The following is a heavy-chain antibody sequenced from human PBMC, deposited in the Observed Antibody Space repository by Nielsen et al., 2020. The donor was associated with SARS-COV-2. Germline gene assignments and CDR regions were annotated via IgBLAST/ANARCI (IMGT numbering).Heavy chain of an antibody. CDR3: ARIVYRGYRYYFYYYGMDV. CDR1: GYSFTSYW. V-gene: IGHV5-51*01. J-gene: IGHJ6*02. Sequence: GESLKISCKGSGYSFTSYWIGWVRQMPGKGLEWMGIIYPGDSDTRYSPSFQGQVTISAVKSISTAYLQWSSLKASDTVMYYCARIVYRGYRYYFYYYGMDVCGQGTTVSVSS. CDR2: IYPGDSDT. D-gene: IGHD5-18*01.